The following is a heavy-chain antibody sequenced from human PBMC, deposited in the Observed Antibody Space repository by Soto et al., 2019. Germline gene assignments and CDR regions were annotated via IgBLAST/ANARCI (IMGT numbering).Heavy chain of an antibody. Sequence: KPSETLSLTCAISGGSVGSVGYTWGWTRQPPGKGLEYIGSVYYGGAIFYSGNIYYNPSLRSRVTISVDTSKNQFSLRLSSVTAADTGVYYCVRYDRINMKPYSPEGFHIWGQGTMVTVSS. CDR2: VYYGGAIFYSGNI. CDR1: GGSVGSVGYT. CDR3: VRYDRINMKPYSPEGFHI. V-gene: IGHV4-39*01. J-gene: IGHJ3*02. D-gene: IGHD3-3*02.